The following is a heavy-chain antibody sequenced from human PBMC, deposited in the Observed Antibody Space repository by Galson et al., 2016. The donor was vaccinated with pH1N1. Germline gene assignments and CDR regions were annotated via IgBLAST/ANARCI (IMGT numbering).Heavy chain of an antibody. J-gene: IGHJ5*02. CDR1: GFPLSTSGMC. Sequence: PALVKPTQTLTLTCTFSGFPLSTSGMCVSWIRQPPGKALEWLALIDWDDDKYYSTSLKTRLTISKDTSKNQVVLTMTNMDPVDTATYYCARMTYGDYSNLFDPWGQGTLVTVSS. CDR2: IDWDDDK. CDR3: ARMTYGDYSNLFDP. D-gene: IGHD4-17*01. V-gene: IGHV2-70*01.